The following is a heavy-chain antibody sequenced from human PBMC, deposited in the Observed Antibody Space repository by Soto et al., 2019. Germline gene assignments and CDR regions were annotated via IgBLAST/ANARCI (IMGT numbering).Heavy chain of an antibody. J-gene: IGHJ4*02. V-gene: IGHV4-39*01. CDR1: GGSITDTSFY. CDR2: IYYDGST. CDR3: ARLWPYFGGSCYHCDFDS. D-gene: IGHD3-22*01. Sequence: QLQLQESGPGLVKPSETLSLTCTFSGGSITDTSFYWGWIRQAPGKGLDYIGNIYYDGSTYYSPSLKSRVTIFADTSRNQFSINLNSVTAADTAVYYCARLWPYFGGSCYHCDFDSRGQGTLVFVAS.